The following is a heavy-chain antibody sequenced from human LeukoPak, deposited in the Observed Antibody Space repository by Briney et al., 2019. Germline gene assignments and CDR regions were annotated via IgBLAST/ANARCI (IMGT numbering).Heavy chain of an antibody. CDR2: ISSSSSYI. J-gene: IGHJ3*02. V-gene: IGHV3-21*01. CDR1: GFTFSGYS. Sequence: GGSLRLSCAASGFTFSGYSMNWVRQAPGKGLEWVSSISSSSSYIFYADSVKGRFTISRDSAKNSLYLQMKSLRAEDTAVYYCARDLFDVFDIWGQGTMVTVSS. D-gene: IGHD2-21*01. CDR3: ARDLFDVFDI.